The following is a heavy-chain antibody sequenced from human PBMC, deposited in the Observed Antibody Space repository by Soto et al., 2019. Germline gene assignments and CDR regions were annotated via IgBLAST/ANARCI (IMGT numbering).Heavy chain of an antibody. Sequence: GGSLRLSCAASGFTFSSYAMIWVRQAPGKGLEWVSAISGSGGSTYYADSVKGRFTISRDNSKNTLYLQMNSLRAEDTAVYYCAKGSQDYGDYGDWFDPWGQGTLVTVSS. V-gene: IGHV3-23*01. CDR2: ISGSGGST. CDR1: GFTFSSYA. CDR3: AKGSQDYGDYGDWFDP. J-gene: IGHJ5*02. D-gene: IGHD4-17*01.